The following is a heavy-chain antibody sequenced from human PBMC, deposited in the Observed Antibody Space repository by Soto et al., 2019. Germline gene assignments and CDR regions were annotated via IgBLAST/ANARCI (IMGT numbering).Heavy chain of an antibody. CDR1: GGSFSNGNYY. V-gene: IGHV4-30-4*01. D-gene: IGHD1-26*01. CDR2: IYYSGST. J-gene: IGHJ4*02. CDR3: ARGPMGGYLIDY. Sequence: SETLSLTCTVSGGSFSNGNYYWSWIRQPPGKGLEWIGYIYYSGSTYYNPSLKSRLTISVDTSKNQFSLKLSSVTAADTAVYYCARGPMGGYLIDYWGQGTLVTSP.